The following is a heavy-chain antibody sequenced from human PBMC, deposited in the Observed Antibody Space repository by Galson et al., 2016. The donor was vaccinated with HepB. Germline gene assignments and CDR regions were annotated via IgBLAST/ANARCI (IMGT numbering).Heavy chain of an antibody. V-gene: IGHV3-33*01. J-gene: IGHJ5*01. D-gene: IGHD4-23*01. CDR1: GFTFSSYG. CDR3: VRDHSVVPTTAYNWFDP. CDR2: IWYDGINK. Sequence: SLRLSCAASGFTFSSYGMHWVRQAPGKGLEWMAVIWYDGINKYYGDSVRGRFTISRDNAKNTLYLQMNSLRAEDTAVYFCVRDHSVVPTTAYNWFDPWGKGTTVTVSS.